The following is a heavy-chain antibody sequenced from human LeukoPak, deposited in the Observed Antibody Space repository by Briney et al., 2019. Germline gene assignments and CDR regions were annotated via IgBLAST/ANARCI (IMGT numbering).Heavy chain of an antibody. CDR3: AIHCSGGSCSRSYYFDY. V-gene: IGHV1-3*01. J-gene: IGHJ4*02. D-gene: IGHD2-15*01. Sequence: ASVKVSCKASGYTGSSHAVHWVRQAPGQRLEWMGWINAGNGDTKYSQRFQDRVTITRDTSASTAYMELSSLRSEDTAVYYCAIHCSGGSCSRSYYFDYWGQGTRVTVSS. CDR2: INAGNGDT. CDR1: GYTGSSHA.